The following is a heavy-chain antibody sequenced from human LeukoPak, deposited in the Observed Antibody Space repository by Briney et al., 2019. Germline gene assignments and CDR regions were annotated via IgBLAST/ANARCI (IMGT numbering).Heavy chain of an antibody. J-gene: IGHJ6*03. CDR3: ARDPYSGNYGNYYYYYMDV. CDR2: ITSSGTYI. Sequence: GGSLRPSCAASGFTFSSYEMNWVRQAPGKALEWVSSITSSGTYISYADSVKGRFTISRDNAKNSLYLQMDSLGPEDTAVYYCARDPYSGNYGNYYYYYMDVWGKGTTVTISS. V-gene: IGHV3-21*01. D-gene: IGHD1-26*01. CDR1: GFTFSSYE.